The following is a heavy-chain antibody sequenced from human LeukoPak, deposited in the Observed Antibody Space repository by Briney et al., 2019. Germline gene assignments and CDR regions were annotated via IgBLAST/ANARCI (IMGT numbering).Heavy chain of an antibody. Sequence: ASVKVSCKASGYTFTSYDISWVRQAPGQGLECMGWISAYNGNTNYAQKLQGRVTMTTDTSTSTAYMELRSLRSDDTAVYYCARGLYVGDAFDIWGQGTMVTVSS. CDR1: GYTFTSYD. CDR3: ARGLYVGDAFDI. J-gene: IGHJ3*02. CDR2: ISAYNGNT. D-gene: IGHD5/OR15-5a*01. V-gene: IGHV1-18*01.